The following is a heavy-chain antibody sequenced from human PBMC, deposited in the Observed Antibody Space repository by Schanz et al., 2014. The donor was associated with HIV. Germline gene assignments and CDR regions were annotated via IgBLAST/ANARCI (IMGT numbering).Heavy chain of an antibody. CDR2: ISYDGRNK. D-gene: IGHD3-22*01. J-gene: IGHJ4*02. CDR1: GFSLSSFG. Sequence: QVQLVESGGGVVQPGRSLRLSCGASGFSLSSFGIHWVRQAPGKGLEWLAVISYDGRNKKFANSVKGRFTISRDNSKNTVYLQMTTLRTEDTAVYYCAKPEYDSSGNSQSHFDYWGRGTLVTVSS. V-gene: IGHV3-30*18. CDR3: AKPEYDSSGNSQSHFDY.